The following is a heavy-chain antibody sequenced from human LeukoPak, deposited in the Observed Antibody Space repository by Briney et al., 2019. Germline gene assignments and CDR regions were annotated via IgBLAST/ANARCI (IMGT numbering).Heavy chain of an antibody. D-gene: IGHD5-18*01. J-gene: IGHJ4*01. CDR2: ISGDGGVST. V-gene: IGHV3-23*01. CDR1: GFTFSSYA. CDR3: AKVRGYSYGGDLDY. Sequence: TGGSLRLSCAASGFTFSSYAMSWVRQAPGKGLECVSGISGDGGVSTEYADSVKGRFTISRDNFRNTLYLQMNTLTADDTGVYYCAKVRGYSYGGDLDYWGHGTLVTVSS.